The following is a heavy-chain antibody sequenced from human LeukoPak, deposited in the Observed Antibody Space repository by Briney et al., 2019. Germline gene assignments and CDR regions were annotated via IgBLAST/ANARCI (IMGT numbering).Heavy chain of an antibody. J-gene: IGHJ6*03. Sequence: SVKVSCKASGGTFSSYAFSWVRQAPGQGLEWMGRIIPISGTTIYAQNFQGRVSITTDESTITAYLELSSLKSEETAVYYCASTLVTPRYYYMDVWDKGTTVTVSS. CDR2: IIPISGTT. CDR1: GGTFSSYA. CDR3: ASTLVTPRYYYMDV. D-gene: IGHD4-23*01. V-gene: IGHV1-69*05.